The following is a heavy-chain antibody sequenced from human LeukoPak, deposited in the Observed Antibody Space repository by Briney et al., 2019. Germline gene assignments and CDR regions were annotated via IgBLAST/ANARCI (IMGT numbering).Heavy chain of an antibody. Sequence: GGSLRLSCAASGFTFSSYWMHWVRHAPGKGLVWVSRIDSDGGNTRYADSVKGRFTISRDNAKNTLYLQMNSLRAEDTAVYYCARRGTGELGFDYWGQGILVTVSS. CDR3: ARRGTGELGFDY. CDR2: IDSDGGNT. D-gene: IGHD3-10*01. J-gene: IGHJ4*02. CDR1: GFTFSSYW. V-gene: IGHV3-74*01.